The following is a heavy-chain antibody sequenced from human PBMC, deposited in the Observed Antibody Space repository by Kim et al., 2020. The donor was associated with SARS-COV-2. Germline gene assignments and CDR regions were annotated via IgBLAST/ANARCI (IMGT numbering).Heavy chain of an antibody. CDR1: GFTFSSYA. D-gene: IGHD5-18*01. CDR2: ISYDGSNK. Sequence: GGSLRLSCAASGFTFSSYAMHWVRQAPGKGLEWVAVISYDGSNKYYADSVKGRFTISRDNSKNTLYLQMNSLRAEDTAVYYCARDGGYSYDNWGQGTLVTVSS. CDR3: ARDGGYSYDN. V-gene: IGHV3-30*04. J-gene: IGHJ4*02.